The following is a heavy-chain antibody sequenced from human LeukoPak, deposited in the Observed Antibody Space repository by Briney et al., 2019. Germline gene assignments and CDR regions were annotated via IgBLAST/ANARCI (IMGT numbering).Heavy chain of an antibody. CDR3: ARGVRRFPLYYFDY. D-gene: IGHD3-10*01. J-gene: IGHJ4*02. V-gene: IGHV4-4*07. Sequence: PSETLSLTCTVSGGSISSYYWSWIRQPAGKGLEWIGRIYTSGSTNYNPSLKSQVTLSVDTSKNQFSLKLSSVTAADTAVYYCARGVRRFPLYYFDYWGQGTLVTVSS. CDR1: GGSISSYY. CDR2: IYTSGST.